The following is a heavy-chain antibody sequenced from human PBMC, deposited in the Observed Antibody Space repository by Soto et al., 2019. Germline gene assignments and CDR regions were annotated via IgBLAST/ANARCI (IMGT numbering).Heavy chain of an antibody. CDR1: GGTFSSYA. J-gene: IGHJ6*02. Sequence: QVQLVQSGAEVKKPGSSVKVSCKASGGTFSSYAISWVRQAPGQGLEWMGGIIPIFGTANYAQKFQGRVTITADESTSTAYMELSSLRSEDSAVYYCAIPRQAVAEPYYYYGIDVWGQGTTVTVSS. D-gene: IGHD2-15*01. CDR2: IIPIFGTA. V-gene: IGHV1-69*01. CDR3: AIPRQAVAEPYYYYGIDV.